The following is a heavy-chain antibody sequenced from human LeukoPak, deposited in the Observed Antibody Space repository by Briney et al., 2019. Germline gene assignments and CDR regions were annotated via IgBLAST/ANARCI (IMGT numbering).Heavy chain of an antibody. CDR2: IYYSGTT. Sequence: SETLSLTCTVSGGSISSSSYYWGWIRQPPGKGLEWIGNIYYSGTTYYNPSLKSRVTIAIDTSKNQFSLKLSSVTAADTAVYYCARDLDWFDPWGQGTLVTVSS. V-gene: IGHV4-39*07. CDR3: ARDLDWFDP. CDR1: GGSISSSSYY. J-gene: IGHJ5*02.